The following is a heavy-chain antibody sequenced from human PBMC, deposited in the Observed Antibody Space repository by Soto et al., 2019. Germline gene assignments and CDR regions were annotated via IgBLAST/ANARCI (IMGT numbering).Heavy chain of an antibody. V-gene: IGHV4-4*02. J-gene: IGHJ4*02. Sequence: PSETLSLTCAVSGGSISSSNWWSWVRQPPGKGLEWIGEIYHSGNTNYNPSLKSRVTMAVDKSRNQFSLKLSSVTAADTAVYYCARRWGEGMVDYWGQGTLVTVSS. D-gene: IGHD3-16*01. CDR1: GGSISSSNW. CDR3: ARRWGEGMVDY. CDR2: IYHSGNT.